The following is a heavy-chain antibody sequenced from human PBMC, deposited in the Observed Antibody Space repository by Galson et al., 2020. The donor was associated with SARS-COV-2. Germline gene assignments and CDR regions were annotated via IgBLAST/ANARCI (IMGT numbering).Heavy chain of an antibody. CDR3: AKATYESSGFVDY. D-gene: IGHD3-22*01. CDR2: ISGDGGST. J-gene: IGHJ4*02. V-gene: IGHV3-23*01. Sequence: GESLKISCAASRFAFNTYAMTWVRQAPGKGLEWVSGISGDGGSTFYADSVRGRFTMSRDNSENTLYLQMNSLRAEDTAIYYCAKATYESSGFVDYWGQGALVTVTS. CDR1: RFAFNTYA.